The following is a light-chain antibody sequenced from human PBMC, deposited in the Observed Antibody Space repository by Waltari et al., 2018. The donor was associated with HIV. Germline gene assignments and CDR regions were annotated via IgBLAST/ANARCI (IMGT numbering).Light chain of an antibody. J-gene: IGLJ1*01. CDR1: SSNIGSNT. Sequence: QSVLTQPPSASGTPGQRVTISCSGSSSNIGSNTVNWYQQLPGTAPKRLIYSNNHRPSGVPDRFSGSKSGTSAYRAISVLQSEDEADYYCAAWDDSLNGYVFGTGTKVTVL. CDR2: SNN. CDR3: AAWDDSLNGYV. V-gene: IGLV1-44*01.